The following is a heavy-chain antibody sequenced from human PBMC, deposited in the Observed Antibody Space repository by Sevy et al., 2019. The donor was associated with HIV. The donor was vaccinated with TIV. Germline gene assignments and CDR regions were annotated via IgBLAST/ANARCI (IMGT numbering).Heavy chain of an antibody. CDR3: ASGSVSYYDAFHI. CDR2: IYYSGST. Sequence: SETLSLTCSVSGGSISGNFWTWIRQPPGKGLEWIGYIYYSGSTNSNPSLKSRVSISLNTSKNKFSLRLNSVTSADTAVYYCASGSVSYYDAFHIWGQGTMVTVSS. D-gene: IGHD1-26*01. CDR1: GGSISGNF. V-gene: IGHV4-59*01. J-gene: IGHJ3*02.